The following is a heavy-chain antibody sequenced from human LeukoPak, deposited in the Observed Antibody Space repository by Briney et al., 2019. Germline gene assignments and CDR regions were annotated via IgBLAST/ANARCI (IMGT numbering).Heavy chain of an antibody. D-gene: IGHD4-17*01. CDR2: TSGSGGST. V-gene: IGHV3-23*01. CDR1: GFTFSSYG. Sequence: GGSLRLSCAASGFTFSSYGMSWVRQAPGKGLEWVSATSGSGGSTYYADSVKGRFTISRDNSKNTLYLQMNSLRAEDTAVYYCAKDFYGDYVVGGDYWGQGTLVTVSS. J-gene: IGHJ4*02. CDR3: AKDFYGDYVVGGDY.